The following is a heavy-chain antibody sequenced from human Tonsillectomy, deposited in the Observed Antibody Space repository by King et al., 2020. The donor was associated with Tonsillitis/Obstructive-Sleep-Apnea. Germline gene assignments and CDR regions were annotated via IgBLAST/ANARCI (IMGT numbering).Heavy chain of an antibody. CDR1: GDSISSSSYY. CDR2: IYYSGST. V-gene: IGHV4-39*01. D-gene: IGHD5-18*01. J-gene: IGHJ4*02. Sequence: LQLQESGPGLVKPSETLSLTCTVSGDSISSSSYYWGWIRQPPGKGLEWIGSIYYSGSTYYNPSLKGRVTISVDTSKNQFSLKLSSVTAADTAVYYCARPDTAMVTFDYWGPGTLVTVSS. CDR3: ARPDTAMVTFDY.